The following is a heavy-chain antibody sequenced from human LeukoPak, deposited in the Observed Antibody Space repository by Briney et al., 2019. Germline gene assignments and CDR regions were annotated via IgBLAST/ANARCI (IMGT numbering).Heavy chain of an antibody. Sequence: GGSLRLSCAASGFTFSSYAMGWLRQAPGKGLEWVSAISGSGGSAYYADSVKGRFTISRDNSKNTLYLQMNSLRAEDRAVYYCAKDLLYSSSWYGGYFDYWGQGTLVTVS. V-gene: IGHV3-23*01. CDR2: ISGSGGSA. D-gene: IGHD6-13*01. CDR1: GFTFSSYA. CDR3: AKDLLYSSSWYGGYFDY. J-gene: IGHJ4*02.